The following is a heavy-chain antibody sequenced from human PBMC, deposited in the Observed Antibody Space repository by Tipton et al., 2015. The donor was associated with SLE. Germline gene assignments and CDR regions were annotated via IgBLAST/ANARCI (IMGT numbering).Heavy chain of an antibody. CDR1: GFTFSSYA. V-gene: IGHV3-23*01. Sequence: SLRLSCAASGFTFSSYAMSWVRQAPGKGLEWVSAISGSGGSTYYADSVKGRFTISRDNSKNTLYPQMNSLRAEDTAVYYCAKPPCSGGSCYFDYWGQGTLVTVSS. D-gene: IGHD2-15*01. J-gene: IGHJ4*02. CDR2: ISGSGGST. CDR3: AKPPCSGGSCYFDY.